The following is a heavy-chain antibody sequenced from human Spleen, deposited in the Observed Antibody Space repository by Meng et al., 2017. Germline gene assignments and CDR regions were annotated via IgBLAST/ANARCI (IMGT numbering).Heavy chain of an antibody. CDR3: ARGRGTGYSSSWYGVDY. D-gene: IGHD6-13*01. V-gene: IGHV1-8*01. CDR2: INPNSGNT. Sequence: QGQLVESGGDVKEPGASGKVSCKVSGYTFTSSHINWVRQATGEGLEWMGWINPNSGNTGYAQKFQGRVTMTRDTSISTAYMELSSLRSEDTAVYYCARGRGTGYSSSWYGVDYWGQGTLVTVSS. CDR1: GYTFTSSH. J-gene: IGHJ4*02.